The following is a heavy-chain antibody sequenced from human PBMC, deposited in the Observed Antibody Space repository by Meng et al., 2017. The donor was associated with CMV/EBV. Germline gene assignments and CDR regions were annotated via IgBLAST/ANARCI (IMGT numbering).Heavy chain of an antibody. Sequence: GGSLRLSCAASGFTFSSYAMHGVRQAPGKGLEGVAVISYDGSNKYYADSVKGRFTISRDNSKNTLYLQMNSLSAEDTAVYYCARTRTLDYGEYYYGMDVWGQGTTVTVSS. D-gene: IGHD4-17*01. CDR2: ISYDGSNK. V-gene: IGHV3-30*04. CDR1: GFTFSSYA. J-gene: IGHJ6*02. CDR3: ARTRTLDYGEYYYGMDV.